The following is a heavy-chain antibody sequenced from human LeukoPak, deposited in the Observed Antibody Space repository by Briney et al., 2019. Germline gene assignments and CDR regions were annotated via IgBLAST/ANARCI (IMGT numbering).Heavy chain of an antibody. CDR3: ARLTTGHLDY. J-gene: IGHJ4*02. Sequence: GESLQISCKGSGYSVTNYWIAWVRQMPGKGLEWMGIIHPGDSDSRYSPSFQGQVTISADKSISTAYLQWSSLKASDTAMYYCARLTTGHLDYWGQGTLVTVSS. CDR1: GYSVTNYW. CDR2: IHPGDSDS. V-gene: IGHV5-51*01. D-gene: IGHD1-1*01.